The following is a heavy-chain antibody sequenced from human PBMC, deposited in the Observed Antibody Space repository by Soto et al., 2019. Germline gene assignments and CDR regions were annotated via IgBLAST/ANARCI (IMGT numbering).Heavy chain of an antibody. D-gene: IGHD3-10*01. CDR2: ISSSSSTI. CDR3: ARDAGSWGY. J-gene: IGHJ4*02. CDR1: GFTFSDDS. V-gene: IGHV3-48*02. Sequence: EVQLVESGGGLVQPGGSLRLSCAASGFTFSDDSMDWVRQAPGKGLEWVSYISSSSSTIYYADSVKGRFTISRDNAKNSLYLQMNSLSDEDTAVYYCARDAGSWGYWGQGTLVTVSS.